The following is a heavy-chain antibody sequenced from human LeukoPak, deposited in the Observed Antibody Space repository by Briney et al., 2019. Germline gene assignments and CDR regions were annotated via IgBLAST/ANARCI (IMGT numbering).Heavy chain of an antibody. D-gene: IGHD6-13*01. CDR2: ISGSGGTI. V-gene: IGHV3-23*01. CDR1: GFTFSSYA. CDR3: AKEVYSSTWNADFDF. Sequence: GGSLRLSCVASGFTFSSYAMSWVRQAPGKGLEWVSAISGSGGTIYNADSVKGRFTISRDNSKNTLYLQMNSLRAENTAVYYCAKEVYSSTWNADFDFWGPGTLVTVSS. J-gene: IGHJ4*02.